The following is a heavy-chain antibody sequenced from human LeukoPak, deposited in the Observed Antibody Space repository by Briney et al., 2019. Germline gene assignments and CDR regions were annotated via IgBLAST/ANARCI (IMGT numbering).Heavy chain of an antibody. CDR2: INPSSGDT. CDR3: ATTSGYFYY. D-gene: IGHD1-26*01. Sequence: ASVKGSCKASAYTFTDDYVRWVRQAPVQGLECMGGINPSSGDTNYTQNFQGRDTMTRDTSLSTAHMGLSRLRSDETAVYFCATTSGYFYYWGEGTLVTVSS. V-gene: IGHV1-2*02. CDR1: AYTFTDDY. J-gene: IGHJ4*02.